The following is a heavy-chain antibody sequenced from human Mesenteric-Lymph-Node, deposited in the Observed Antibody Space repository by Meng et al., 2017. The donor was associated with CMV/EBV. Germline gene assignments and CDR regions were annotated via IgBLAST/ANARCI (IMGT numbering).Heavy chain of an antibody. Sequence: SVKVSCKASGGTFNRYGISWVRQAPGQGLEWMGGIMPFLHTANYAQKFQGRVTITTDESTSTAYMDLSSLRSEDTAVYYCARLLGSSWYYGMDVWGQGTTVTVSS. V-gene: IGHV1-69*05. CDR1: GGTFNRYG. J-gene: IGHJ6*02. D-gene: IGHD6-13*01. CDR3: ARLLGSSWYYGMDV. CDR2: IMPFLHTA.